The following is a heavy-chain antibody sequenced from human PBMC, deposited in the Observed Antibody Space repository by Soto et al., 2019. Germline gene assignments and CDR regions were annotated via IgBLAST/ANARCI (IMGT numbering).Heavy chain of an antibody. CDR1: GFTFSSYA. CDR2: ISYDGSNK. D-gene: IGHD3-16*02. J-gene: IGHJ6*02. V-gene: IGHV3-30-3*01. CDR3: ARDLAYYDYVWGSYRYSYGMDV. Sequence: GGSLRLSCAASGFTFSSYAMHWVRKAPGKGLEWVAVISYDGSNKYYADSVKGRFTISRDNSKNTLYLQMNSLRAEDTAVYYCARDLAYYDYVWGSYRYSYGMDVWGQGTTVTVSS.